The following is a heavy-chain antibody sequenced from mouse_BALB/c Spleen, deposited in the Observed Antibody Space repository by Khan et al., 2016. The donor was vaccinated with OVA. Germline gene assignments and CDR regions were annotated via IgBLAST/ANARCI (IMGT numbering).Heavy chain of an antibody. CDR2: INPASSTI. D-gene: IGHD1-1*01. CDR1: GFDFSRYW. Sequence: EVKLLASGGGLVQPGGSLKLSCAASGFDFSRYWMSWVRQAPGKGLEWIGEINPASSTINYTPSLKDKFIISRDNAKNTLYLQMSKVRSEDTARYDCARRGDYYSSSPAWFAYWGQGTLVTVSA. CDR3: ARRGDYYSSSPAWFAY. J-gene: IGHJ3*01. V-gene: IGHV4-1*02.